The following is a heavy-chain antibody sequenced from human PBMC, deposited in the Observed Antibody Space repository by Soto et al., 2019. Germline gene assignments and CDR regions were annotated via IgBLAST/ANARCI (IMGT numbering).Heavy chain of an antibody. CDR2: INPTSGAT. CDR3: TRDPDHGDYWGYFFDY. V-gene: IGHV1-2*02. CDR1: GYTFAAFF. J-gene: IGHJ4*02. Sequence: QVQLVQSGAEVKKPGASVKVSCKTSGYTFAAFFIHWIRQAPGQGLEWMGWINPTSGATVSAQKFQDRVTMTRDTSNNTGYLELRGLKADDTAVYYCTRDPDHGDYWGYFFDYWGQGTPVSVSS. D-gene: IGHD4-17*01.